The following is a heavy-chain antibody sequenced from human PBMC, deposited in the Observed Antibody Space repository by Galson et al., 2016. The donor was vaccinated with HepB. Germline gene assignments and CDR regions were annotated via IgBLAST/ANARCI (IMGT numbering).Heavy chain of an antibody. CDR3: AKDILPYHSDSSALDY. V-gene: IGHV3-9*01. J-gene: IGHJ4*02. Sequence: SLRLSCAASGFTFDDYAMHWVRRAPGKGLEWVSGISWNSGRTDYADSVKGRFTISRDDAKNSLYLQMNSLRAEDTALYYCAKDILPYHSDSSALDYWGQGTLVTVSS. CDR2: ISWNSGRT. CDR1: GFTFDDYA. D-gene: IGHD3-22*01.